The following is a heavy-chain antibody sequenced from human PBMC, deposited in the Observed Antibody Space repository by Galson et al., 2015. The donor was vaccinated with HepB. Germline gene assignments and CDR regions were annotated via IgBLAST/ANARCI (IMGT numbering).Heavy chain of an antibody. CDR1: GFTFSSYW. D-gene: IGHD1-14*01. CDR3: VRDLGELTEGAFDI. Sequence: SLRLSCAASGFTFSSYWMHWVRQVPGKGLVWVSRINSDGSSTSYVDSVKGRFTISRDNAKNTLYLQMNSLRAEDTAVYYCVRDLGELTEGAFDIWGRGTMVTVSS. V-gene: IGHV3-74*01. J-gene: IGHJ3*02. CDR2: INSDGSST.